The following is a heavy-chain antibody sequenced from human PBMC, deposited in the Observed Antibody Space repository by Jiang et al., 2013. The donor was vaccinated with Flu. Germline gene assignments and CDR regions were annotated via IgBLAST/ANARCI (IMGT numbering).Heavy chain of an antibody. D-gene: IGHD2-21*02. CDR1: GFTFSSYW. J-gene: IGHJ5*02. CDR2: INSDGSST. V-gene: IGHV3-74*01. CDR3: ARPYCGGDCFGWFDP. Sequence: VQLVESGGGLVQPGGSLRLSCAASGFTFSSYWMHWVRQAPGKGLVWVSRINSDGSSTSYADSVKGRFTISRDNAKNTLYLQMNSLRAEDTAVYYCARPYCGGDCFGWFDPWGQGTLVTVSS.